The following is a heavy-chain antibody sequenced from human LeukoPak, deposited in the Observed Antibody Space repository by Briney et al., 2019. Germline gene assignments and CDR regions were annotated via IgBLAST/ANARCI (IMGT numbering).Heavy chain of an antibody. CDR2: INSNSYTI. J-gene: IGHJ4*02. Sequence: GGSLRLSCAASGFSFGDYYMTWIRQAPGKGLEWISNINSNSYTIYYADSVKGRFTISRDNARNSLFLQMNRVRVEDTAFYYCVKGYSSSWSGYFDSWGQGTLVTVAS. CDR3: VKGYSSSWSGYFDS. V-gene: IGHV3-11*01. CDR1: GFSFGDYY. D-gene: IGHD5-18*01.